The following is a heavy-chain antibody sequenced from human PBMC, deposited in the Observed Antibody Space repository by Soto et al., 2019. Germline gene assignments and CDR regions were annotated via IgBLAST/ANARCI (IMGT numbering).Heavy chain of an antibody. J-gene: IGHJ6*02. CDR3: ARELYGSGAYYHYGMDV. Sequence: ASVTVSCKASGYTFTSYAMHWVRQAPGQRLEWMGWINAGNGNTKYSQKFQGRVTITRDTSASTAYMELSSLRSEDTAVYYCARELYGSGAYYHYGMDVWGQGTTVTVSS. V-gene: IGHV1-3*01. D-gene: IGHD3-10*01. CDR2: INAGNGNT. CDR1: GYTFTSYA.